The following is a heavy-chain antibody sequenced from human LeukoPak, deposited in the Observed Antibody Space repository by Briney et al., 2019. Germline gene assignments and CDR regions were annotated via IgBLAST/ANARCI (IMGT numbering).Heavy chain of an antibody. V-gene: IGHV3-33*01. CDR2: MYYDGSNK. D-gene: IGHD4-17*01. J-gene: IGHJ6*02. CDR3: VRDRSPYGDTGYGMGV. Sequence: RSVTLSCPGTGFTFSRLRIHWVRQPPGKGRAWVAVMYYDGSNKYYVVSLEGRFTICRDNSKNTLYLQMNSLRAEDTAVYYCVRDRSPYGDTGYGMGVWGQGTTVTVSS. CDR1: GFTFSRLR.